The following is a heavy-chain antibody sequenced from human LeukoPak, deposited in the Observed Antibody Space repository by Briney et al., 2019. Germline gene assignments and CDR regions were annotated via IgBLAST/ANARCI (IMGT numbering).Heavy chain of an antibody. CDR1: GGSISSYY. CDR2: IYYSGST. D-gene: IGHD3-10*01. J-gene: IGHJ6*02. CDR3: ARGGTMVRGPYYYGMDV. V-gene: IGHV4-59*12. Sequence: KPSETLSLTCTVSGGSISSYYWSWIRQPPGKGLEWIGYIYYSGSTNYNPSLKSRVTISVDTSKNQFSLKLSSVTAADTAVYYCARGGTMVRGPYYYGMDVWGQGTTVTVSS.